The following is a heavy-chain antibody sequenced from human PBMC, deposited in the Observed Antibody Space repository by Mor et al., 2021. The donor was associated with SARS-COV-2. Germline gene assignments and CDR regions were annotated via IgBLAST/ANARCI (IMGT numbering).Heavy chain of an antibody. D-gene: IGHD3-16*01. Sequence: VRQSPGKALEWLARIDWEDDKKFSTSLKTRLSISKDTSKNQVVLTMTNMDPADTATYYCARNDLDFGVGGWFDTWGQGIL. J-gene: IGHJ5*02. V-gene: IGHV2-70*11. CDR3: ARNDLDFGVGGWFDT. CDR2: IDWEDDK.